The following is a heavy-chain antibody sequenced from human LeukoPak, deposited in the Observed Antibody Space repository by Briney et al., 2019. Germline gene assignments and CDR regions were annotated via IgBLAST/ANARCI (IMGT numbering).Heavy chain of an antibody. V-gene: IGHV4-30-2*01. Sequence: PSQTLSLTCAVSGGSISSDGYSWSWIRQPPGKGLEWIGYIYHSGSTYYNPSLKSRVTISVDRSKNQFSLKLSSVTAADTAVYYCARGRMEYFDYWGQGTLVTVSS. CDR1: GGSISSDGYS. CDR3: ARGRMEYFDY. D-gene: IGHD1-1*01. CDR2: IYHSGST. J-gene: IGHJ4*02.